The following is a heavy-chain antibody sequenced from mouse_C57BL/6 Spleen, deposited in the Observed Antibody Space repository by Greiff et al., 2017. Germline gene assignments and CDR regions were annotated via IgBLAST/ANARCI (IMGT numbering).Heavy chain of an antibody. V-gene: IGHV3-6*01. CDR3: AREYSNYVSLYYFDY. CDR1: GYSITSGYY. D-gene: IGHD2-5*01. CDR2: ISYDGSN. Sequence: LEESGPGLVKPSQSLSLTCSVTGYSITSGYYWNWIRQFPGNKLEWMGYISYDGSNNYNPSLKNRISITRDTSKNQFFLKLNSVTTEDTATYYCAREYSNYVSLYYFDYWGQGTTLTVSS. J-gene: IGHJ2*01.